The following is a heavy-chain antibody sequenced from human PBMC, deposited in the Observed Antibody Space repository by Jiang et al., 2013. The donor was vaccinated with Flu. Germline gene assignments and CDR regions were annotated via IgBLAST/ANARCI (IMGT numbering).Heavy chain of an antibody. CDR3: ARGRQDRGVRGVIKPYFDY. V-gene: IGHV3-33*01. Sequence: SLRLSCAASGFTFSSYGMHWVRQAPGKGLEWVAVIWYDGSNKYYADSVKGRFTISRDNSKNTLYLQMNSLRAEDTAVYYCARGRQDRGVRGVIKPYFDYWGQGTLVTVSS. D-gene: IGHD3-10*01. CDR2: IWYDGSNK. CDR1: GFTFSSYG. J-gene: IGHJ4*02.